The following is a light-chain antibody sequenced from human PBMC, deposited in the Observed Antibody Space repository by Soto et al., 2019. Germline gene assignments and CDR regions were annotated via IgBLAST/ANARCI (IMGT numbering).Light chain of an antibody. CDR2: EVT. J-gene: IGLJ1*01. CDR1: SSDVGGYNY. CDR3: SSFTSRFTFNYI. Sequence: QSALTQPASVSGPPGQSITISCTGTSSDVGGYNYVSWYQQHPGKAPKIIIYEVTNRPSGVSNRFSGSTSGNTASLTISGLQAEDDADYYCSSFTSRFTFNYIFGTGTKVTAL. V-gene: IGLV2-14*01.